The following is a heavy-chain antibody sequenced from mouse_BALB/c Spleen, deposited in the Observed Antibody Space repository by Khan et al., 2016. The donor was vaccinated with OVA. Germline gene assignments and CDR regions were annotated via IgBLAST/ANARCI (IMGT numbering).Heavy chain of an antibody. Sequence: QVQLKQSGAELVKPGASVKLSCKTSGYTFTNYWIQWIKQRPGQGLGWIGQIFPGTGTTYYNQNFKDKATLTVDTSSNTAYMHLSSLTSEDSAVYFCARGYFGNYEFVYWGQGTLVTGSP. D-gene: IGHD2-1*01. CDR3: ARGYFGNYEFVY. CDR1: GYTFTNYW. CDR2: IFPGTGTT. V-gene: IGHV1S132*01. J-gene: IGHJ3*01.